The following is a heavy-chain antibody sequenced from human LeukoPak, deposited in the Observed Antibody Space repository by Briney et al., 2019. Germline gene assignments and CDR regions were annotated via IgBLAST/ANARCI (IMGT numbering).Heavy chain of an antibody. CDR1: GYMFTGYY. V-gene: IGHV1-2*02. D-gene: IGHD5-18*01. Sequence: EASVKVSCKASGYMFTGYYMHWVRQAPGQGLEWMGWINPNSGGTNYAQKFQGRVTVARETSISTAYMELSRLGSDDTAVYYCARGGYSRRDAFDIWGQGTMVTVSS. J-gene: IGHJ3*02. CDR3: ARGGYSRRDAFDI. CDR2: INPNSGGT.